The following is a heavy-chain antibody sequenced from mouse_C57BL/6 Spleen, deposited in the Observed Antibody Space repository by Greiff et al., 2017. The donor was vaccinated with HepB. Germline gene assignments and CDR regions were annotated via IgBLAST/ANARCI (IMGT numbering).Heavy chain of an antibody. CDR1: GFTFSSYA. V-gene: IGHV5-9-1*02. J-gene: IGHJ3*01. CDR2: ISSGGDYI. CDR3: TRDRNYGQGFAY. D-gene: IGHD2-5*01. Sequence: EVMLVESGEGLVKPGGSLKLSCAASGFTFSSYAMSWVRQTPEKRLEWVAYISSGGDYIYYADTVKGRFTISRDNARNTLYLQMSSLKSEDTAMYYCTRDRNYGQGFAYWGQGTLVTVSA.